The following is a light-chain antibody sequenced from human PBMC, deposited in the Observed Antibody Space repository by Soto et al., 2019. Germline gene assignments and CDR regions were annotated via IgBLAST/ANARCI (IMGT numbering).Light chain of an antibody. CDR2: GSS. CDR1: QSVSTN. V-gene: IGKV3D-15*01. J-gene: IGKJ4*01. CDR3: QQYEYTVPPVT. Sequence: DILLTQSPATVSVSPGERATLSCRASQSVSTNLAWYQHKHGQAPRLLIYGSSTRVTDFPPRFSGSGSGTEFTLTINYLKSEDFGVYYCQQYEYTVPPVTFGGGTKLEI.